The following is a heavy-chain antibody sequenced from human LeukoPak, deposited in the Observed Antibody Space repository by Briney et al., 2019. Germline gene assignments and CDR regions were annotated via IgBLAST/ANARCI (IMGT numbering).Heavy chain of an antibody. J-gene: IGHJ6*03. Sequence: PSETLSLTCTVSGGSVSSHFWSWIRQPPGKGLEWIGYIYDSGITNYNPSLKSRVTMSVDTFKNQFSLMLRSVTAADTAVYYCARAIFGVVIPTGYYYYMDVWGKGTTVTVSS. CDR2: IYDSGIT. CDR3: ARAIFGVVIPTGYYYYMDV. CDR1: GGSVSSHF. V-gene: IGHV4-59*02. D-gene: IGHD3-3*01.